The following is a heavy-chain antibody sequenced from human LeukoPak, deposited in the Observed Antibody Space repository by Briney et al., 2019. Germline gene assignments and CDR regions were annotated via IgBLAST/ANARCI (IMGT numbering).Heavy chain of an antibody. V-gene: IGHV1-18*01. Sequence: ASVKVSCKASGYTFTKYGFSWVRQAPGQGLEWMGWISAYNGNTNYVQKLQGRVTMTTDTSTSTAYMELRSLRSDDTAVYYCARDGGAAAGLDFDYWGQGTLVTVSS. D-gene: IGHD6-13*01. CDR2: ISAYNGNT. J-gene: IGHJ4*02. CDR3: ARDGGAAAGLDFDY. CDR1: GYTFTKYG.